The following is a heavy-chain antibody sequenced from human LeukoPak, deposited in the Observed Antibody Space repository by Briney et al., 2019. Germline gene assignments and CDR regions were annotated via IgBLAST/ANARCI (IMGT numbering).Heavy chain of an antibody. CDR2: MNPNSGNS. V-gene: IGHV1-8*01. CDR1: VYTFTSYV. D-gene: IGHD3-10*01. Sequence: ASVTVSFMSSVYTFTSYVFNWVRQATGRGVEWMGWMNPNSGNSGYVQKFQGRVIMTRKTSIRTDYMELSGLRSGDTAVYYCARETGYYGSGSYYIFWGQGTLVTVSS. J-gene: IGHJ4*02. CDR3: ARETGYYGSGSYYIF.